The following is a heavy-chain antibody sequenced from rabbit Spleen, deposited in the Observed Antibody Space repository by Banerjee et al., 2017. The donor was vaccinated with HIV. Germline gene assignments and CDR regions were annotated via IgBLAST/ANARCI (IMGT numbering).Heavy chain of an antibody. CDR1: GFSFSSYW. D-gene: IGHD1-1*01. V-gene: IGHV1S45*01. J-gene: IGHJ4*01. Sequence: QEQLEESGGDLVKPEGSLTLTCTASGFSFSSYWICWVRQAPGKGLECIACIYTGGSGSTYYANWAKGRFTISKTSSTTVTLQMTSLTAADTATYFCARDLDGVIGWNFGWWGPGTLVTVS. CDR3: ARDLDGVIGWNFGW. CDR2: IYTGGSGST.